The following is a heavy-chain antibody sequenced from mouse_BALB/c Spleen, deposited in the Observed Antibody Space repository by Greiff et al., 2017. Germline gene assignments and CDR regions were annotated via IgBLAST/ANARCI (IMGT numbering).Heavy chain of an antibody. CDR3: ANYYGSSYYYAMDY. D-gene: IGHD1-1*01. V-gene: IGHV3-8*02. CDR2: ISYSGST. CDR1: GDSITSGY. Sequence: EVQRVESGPSLVKPSQTLSLTCSVTGDSITSGYWNWIRKFPGNKLEYMGYISYSGSTYYNPSLKSRISITRDTSKNQYYLQLNSVTTEDTATYYCANYYGSSYYYAMDYWGQGTSVTVSS. J-gene: IGHJ4*01.